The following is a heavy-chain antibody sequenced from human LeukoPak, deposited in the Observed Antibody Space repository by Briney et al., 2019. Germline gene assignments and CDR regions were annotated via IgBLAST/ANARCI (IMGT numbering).Heavy chain of an antibody. J-gene: IGHJ4*02. CDR1: GFTFSSYA. CDR3: ARVEAYYYDSSGHFDY. V-gene: IGHV3-30-3*01. D-gene: IGHD3-22*01. CDR2: ISYDGSNK. Sequence: PGGSLRLSCAASGFTFSSYAMHWVRQAPGKGLEWVAVISYDGSNKYYADSVKGRFTISRDNSKNTLYLQMNSLRAEDTAVYYCARVEAYYYDSSGHFDYWGQGTLVTVSS.